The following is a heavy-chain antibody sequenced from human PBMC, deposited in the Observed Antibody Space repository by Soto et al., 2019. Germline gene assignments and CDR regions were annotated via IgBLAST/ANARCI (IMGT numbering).Heavy chain of an antibody. J-gene: IGHJ3*02. V-gene: IGHV1-69*02. CDR2: IIPILGIA. CDR3: ASRASSNDAFDI. D-gene: IGHD6-19*01. Sequence: SVKVSCKASGGTFSSYTISWVRQAPGQGLEWMGRIIPILGIANYAQKFQGRVTITADKSTSTAYMELSSLRSEDTAVYYCASRASSNDAFDIWGQGTMVTVSS. CDR1: GGTFSSYT.